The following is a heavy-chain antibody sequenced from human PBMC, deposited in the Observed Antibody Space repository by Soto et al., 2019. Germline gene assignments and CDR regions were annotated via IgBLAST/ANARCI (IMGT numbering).Heavy chain of an antibody. CDR2: IYYSGST. V-gene: IGHV4-31*03. CDR1: GGSISSGGYY. CDR3: ARDLDYDFWSGYYTSNQTDNYYYYYGMDV. J-gene: IGHJ6*02. D-gene: IGHD3-3*01. Sequence: PSETLSLTCTVSGGSISSGGYYWSWIRQHPGKGVEWIGYIYYSGSTYYNPSLKSRVTISVDTSKNQFSLKLSSVTAADTAVYYCARDLDYDFWSGYYTSNQTDNYYYYYGMDVWGHGTTVTVSS.